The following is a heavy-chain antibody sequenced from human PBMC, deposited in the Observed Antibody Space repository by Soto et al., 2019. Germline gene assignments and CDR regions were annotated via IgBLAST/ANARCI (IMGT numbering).Heavy chain of an antibody. V-gene: IGHV1-2*02. D-gene: IGHD1-20*01. CDR2: INPNSGGT. J-gene: IGHJ4*02. Sequence: AASVKVSCKTSGYTFTGYYMHWVRQAPGQGLEWMGWINPNSGGTNYAQKFQGRVTMTRDTSISTAYMELSRLRSDDTAVYYCAQALDWSSLTGATRTTHDYWGKGTL. CDR3: AQALDWSSLTGATRTTHDY. CDR1: GYTFTGYY.